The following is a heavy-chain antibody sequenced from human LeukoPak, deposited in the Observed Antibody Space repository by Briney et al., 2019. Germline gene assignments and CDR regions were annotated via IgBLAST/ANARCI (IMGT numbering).Heavy chain of an antibody. CDR3: ARDDVASVFDY. D-gene: IGHD3-16*01. CDR1: GFTVSSNY. Sequence: PGGSLRLSCAASGFTVSSNYMTWVRQAPGKGLEWVSVIYSGGNTYYADSVKGRFTISRDNSKNTLYLQMNSLRAEDTAIYYCARDDVASVFDYWGQGTLVTVSS. J-gene: IGHJ4*02. V-gene: IGHV3-66*02. CDR2: IYSGGNT.